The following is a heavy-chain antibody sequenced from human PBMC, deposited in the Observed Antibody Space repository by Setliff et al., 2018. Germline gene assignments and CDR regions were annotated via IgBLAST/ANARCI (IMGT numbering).Heavy chain of an antibody. Sequence: SETLSLTCTVSGGSISSSSYYWAWIRQPPGRGLELIGGIFYGGSTYYNPFLKSRVTISIDASKNQFSLKLDSVTAADTAVYYCARTDDYYNFYAYWGQGTLVTVSS. J-gene: IGHJ4*02. CDR3: ARTDDYYNFYAY. V-gene: IGHV4-39*07. CDR2: IFYGGST. D-gene: IGHD3-3*01. CDR1: GGSISSSSYY.